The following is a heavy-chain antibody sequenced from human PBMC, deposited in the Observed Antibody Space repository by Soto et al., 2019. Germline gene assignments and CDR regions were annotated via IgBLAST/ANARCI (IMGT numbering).Heavy chain of an antibody. CDR1: GFTVSSNH. J-gene: IGHJ4*02. Sequence: GGSVRLCCAASGFTVSSNHMNWVRQAPGKGLEWVSVFYSGGSTYYSDSVKGRFTISRDNSKNTLYLQMNSLRSDDTAVYYCATERAGGNPLDYWGQGPLLTVSS. D-gene: IGHD1-26*01. V-gene: IGHV3-53*01. CDR3: ATERAGGNPLDY. CDR2: FYSGGST.